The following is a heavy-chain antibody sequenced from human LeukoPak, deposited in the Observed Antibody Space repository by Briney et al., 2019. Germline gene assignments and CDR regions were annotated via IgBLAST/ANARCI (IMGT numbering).Heavy chain of an antibody. CDR3: ARDPLSKNYYGSGSSNWFDP. CDR2: INHSGST. D-gene: IGHD3-10*01. V-gene: IGHV4-34*01. J-gene: IGHJ5*02. CDR1: GGSFSGYY. Sequence: SETLSLTCAVYGGSFSGYYWSWIRQLPGKGLEWIGEINHSGSTNYNPSLKSRVTISVDTSKNQFSLKLSSVTAADTAVYYCARDPLSKNYYGSGSSNWFDPWGQGTLVTVSS.